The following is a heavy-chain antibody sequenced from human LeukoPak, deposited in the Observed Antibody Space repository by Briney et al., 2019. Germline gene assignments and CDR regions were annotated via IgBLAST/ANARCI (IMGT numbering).Heavy chain of an antibody. D-gene: IGHD3-22*01. CDR3: ARFGVVVHPYYFDY. CDR1: GYTFTGYY. CDR2: INPNSGGT. V-gene: IGHV1-2*02. Sequence: ASMKVSCKASGYTFTGYYMHWVRQAPGQGLEWMGWINPNSGGTNYAQKFQGRVTMTRDTSISTAYMELSRLRSDDTAVYYCARFGVVVHPYYFDYWGQGTLVTVSS. J-gene: IGHJ4*02.